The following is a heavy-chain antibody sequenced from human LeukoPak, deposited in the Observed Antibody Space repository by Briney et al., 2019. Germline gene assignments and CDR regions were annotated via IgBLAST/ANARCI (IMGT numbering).Heavy chain of an antibody. D-gene: IGHD2-2*02. CDR2: INQDGSEK. J-gene: IGHJ6*03. V-gene: IGHV3-7*01. CDR1: GFTFGGFW. CDR3: ASEPYRVAAYYYYFRD. Sequence: GGSLRLSCAASGFTFGGFWMSWVRQAPGKGLEWVANINQDGSEKYYVDSVKGRFTISRDNAKNSLYLHMNSLRAEDTAVYYRASEPYRVAAYYYYFRD.